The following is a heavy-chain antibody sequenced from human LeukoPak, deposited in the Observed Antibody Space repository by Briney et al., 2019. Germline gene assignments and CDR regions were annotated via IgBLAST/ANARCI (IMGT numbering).Heavy chain of an antibody. CDR3: ARVRGGLYGDFPFDY. V-gene: IGHV3-30*03. J-gene: IGHJ4*02. CDR1: GFTFSSYG. Sequence: PGRSLRLSCAASGFTFSSYGMHWVRQAPGKGLEWVAVISYDGSNKYYADSVKGRFTISRDNSKNTLYLQMNSLRAEDTAVYYCARVRGGLYGDFPFDYWGQGTLVTVSS. D-gene: IGHD4-17*01. CDR2: ISYDGSNK.